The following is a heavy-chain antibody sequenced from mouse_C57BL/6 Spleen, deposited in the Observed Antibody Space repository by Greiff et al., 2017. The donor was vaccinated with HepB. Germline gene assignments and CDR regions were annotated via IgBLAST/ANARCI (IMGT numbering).Heavy chain of an antibody. Sequence: QVQLQQSGAELVRPGTSVKMSCKASGYAFTNYLIEWVKQRPGQGLEWIGVINPGSGGTNYTEKFKGKATLTADKSSSTAYMQLSSLKSEDSAVYFCARSDYYGSSSSWFAYWGQGTLVTVSA. J-gene: IGHJ3*01. V-gene: IGHV1-54*01. CDR3: ARSDYYGSSSSWFAY. D-gene: IGHD1-1*01. CDR1: GYAFTNYL. CDR2: INPGSGGT.